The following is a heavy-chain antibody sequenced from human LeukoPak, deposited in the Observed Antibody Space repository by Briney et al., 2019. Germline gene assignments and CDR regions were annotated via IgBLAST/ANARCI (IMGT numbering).Heavy chain of an antibody. CDR3: ARDRDYYGSGSYGGY. CDR1: GFTFSDYY. V-gene: IGHV3-11*01. Sequence: GGSLRLSCAASGFTFSDYYMSWIRQAPGKGLEGVSYISSSGSTIYYADSVKGRFTISRDNAKNSLYLQMNSLRAEDTALYYCARDRDYYGSGSYGGYWGQGTLVTVSS. CDR2: ISSSGSTI. D-gene: IGHD3-10*01. J-gene: IGHJ4*02.